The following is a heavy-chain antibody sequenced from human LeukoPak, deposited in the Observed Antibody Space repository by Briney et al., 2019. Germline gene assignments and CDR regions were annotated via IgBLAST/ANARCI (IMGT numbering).Heavy chain of an antibody. D-gene: IGHD4-17*01. Sequence: GASVKVSCEVSGYTLTKLSMHWVRQAPGKGLEWMGGFDLEDGETIYAQKFQGRVTMTEDTSTDTACMELSSLRSEDTAVYYCATGPSFYGDFPYWGQGTLVTVSS. CDR1: GYTLTKLS. V-gene: IGHV1-24*01. CDR2: FDLEDGET. J-gene: IGHJ4*02. CDR3: ATGPSFYGDFPY.